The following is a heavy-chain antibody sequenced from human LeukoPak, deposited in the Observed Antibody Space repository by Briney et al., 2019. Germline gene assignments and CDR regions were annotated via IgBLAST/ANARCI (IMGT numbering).Heavy chain of an antibody. CDR2: IYYSGST. J-gene: IGHJ4*02. Sequence: PSETLSLTCTVSGGPISSYYWSWIRQPPGKGLEWIGYIYYSGSTNYNPSLKSRVTISVDTSKNQFSLKLSSVTAADTAVYYCARRWQTRPSPATKPFDYWGQGTLVTVSS. CDR1: GGPISSYY. V-gene: IGHV4-59*12. D-gene: IGHD4-23*01. CDR3: ARRWQTRPSPATKPFDY.